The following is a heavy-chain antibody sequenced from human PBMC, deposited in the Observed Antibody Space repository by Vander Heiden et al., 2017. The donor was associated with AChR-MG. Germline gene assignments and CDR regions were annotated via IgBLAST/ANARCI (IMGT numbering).Heavy chain of an antibody. CDR3: ARNRDYFSSNSWFDS. V-gene: IGHV3-53*01. CDR2: IHSGGSR. CDR1: GFTVSTSF. J-gene: IGHJ5*01. Sequence: EVQLVQSGGSVIQPGGSLRLSCAASGFTVSTSFMGWVRQPPGKGLEWVAIIHSGGSRFYADSVMDRFIISRDKSNNTLYLQMNSLRDEDTAVYYCARNRDYFSSNSWFDSWGQGAQVTVSS. D-gene: IGHD1-26*01.